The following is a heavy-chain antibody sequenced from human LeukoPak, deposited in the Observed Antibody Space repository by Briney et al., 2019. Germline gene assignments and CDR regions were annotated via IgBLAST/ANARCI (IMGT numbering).Heavy chain of an antibody. Sequence: GGSLRLSCAVSGFAFSDHWMMWVRQAPGKGLEWVANINQDESKKYYVDSVEGRFTISRDNAKNSVYLQMNSLRAEDTALYYCALSTYSSSPSWGQGTLVSVSS. CDR2: INQDESKK. CDR3: ALSTYSSSPS. V-gene: IGHV3-7*01. J-gene: IGHJ5*02. CDR1: GFAFSDHW. D-gene: IGHD6-6*01.